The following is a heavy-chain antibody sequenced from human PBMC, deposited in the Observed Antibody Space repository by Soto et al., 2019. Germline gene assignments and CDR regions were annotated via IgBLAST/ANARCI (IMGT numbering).Heavy chain of an antibody. CDR3: ARIPYYDFWSGDQMNNWFDP. J-gene: IGHJ5*02. V-gene: IGHV1-18*01. Sequence: QVQLVQSGAEVKKPGASVKVSCKASGYNFTNYGISWVRQAPGQGLEWMGRISANNGNTNYAQKFQGRVTMTTDTSTSTVYRELRSLRSDDTAVYYCARIPYYDFWSGDQMNNWFDPWGQGTLVTVSS. CDR1: GYNFTNYG. CDR2: ISANNGNT. D-gene: IGHD3-3*01.